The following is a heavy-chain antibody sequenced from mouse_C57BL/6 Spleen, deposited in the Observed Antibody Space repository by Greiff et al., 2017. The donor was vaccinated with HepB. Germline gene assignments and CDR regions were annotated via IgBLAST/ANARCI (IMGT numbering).Heavy chain of an antibody. D-gene: IGHD2-4*01. CDR3: ARDDYGRYYFDY. Sequence: EVMLVESGGGLVKPGGSLKLSCAASGFTFSSYAMPWVRQTPEKRLEWVATISDGGSYTYYPDNVKGRFTISRDNAKNNLYLQMSHLKSEDTAMYYCARDDYGRYYFDYWGQGTTLTVSS. CDR2: ISDGGSYT. CDR1: GFTFSSYA. V-gene: IGHV5-4*03. J-gene: IGHJ2*01.